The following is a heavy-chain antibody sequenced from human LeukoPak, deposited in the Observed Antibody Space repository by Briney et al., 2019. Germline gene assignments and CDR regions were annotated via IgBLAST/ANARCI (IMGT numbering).Heavy chain of an antibody. J-gene: IGHJ6*02. CDR1: GFTFSSYA. CDR2: ISGSGGST. V-gene: IGHV3-23*01. CDR3: AKGDIVVVPAAIRAYYYYYGMDV. D-gene: IGHD2-2*02. Sequence: PGGSLRLSCVASGFTFSSYAMSWVRQAPGKGLEWVSAISGSGGSTYYADSVKGRFTISRDNSKNTLYLQMNSLRAEDTAVYYCAKGDIVVVPAAIRAYYYYYGMDVWGQGTTVTVSS.